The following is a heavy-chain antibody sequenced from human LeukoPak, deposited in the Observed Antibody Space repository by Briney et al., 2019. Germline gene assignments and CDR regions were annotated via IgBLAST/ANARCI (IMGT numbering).Heavy chain of an antibody. Sequence: ASVKVSCKASGYTFTGYSMHWVRQAPGQGLEWMGWINPSSGGTNYAQKFQGRVTMTRDTSINTAYMELRRLRSDDTAVYYCARGVTSLLSPDYWGQGTLVTVSS. J-gene: IGHJ4*02. CDR3: ARGVTSLLSPDY. CDR1: GYTFTGYS. V-gene: IGHV1-2*02. CDR2: INPSSGGT. D-gene: IGHD1-1*01.